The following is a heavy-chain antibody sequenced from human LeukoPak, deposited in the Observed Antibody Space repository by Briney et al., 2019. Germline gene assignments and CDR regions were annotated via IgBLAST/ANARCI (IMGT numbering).Heavy chain of an antibody. V-gene: IGHV4-34*01. J-gene: IGHJ5*02. CDR3: ARREQWLVPLPHRSGFDP. Sequence: SETLSLTCAVYGGSFSGYYWSWIRQPPGKGLEWIGEINHSESTNYNPSLKSRVTISVDTSKNQFSLKLSSVTAADTAVYYCARREQWLVPLPHRSGFDPWGQGTLVTVSS. CDR1: GGSFSGYY. CDR2: INHSEST. D-gene: IGHD6-19*01.